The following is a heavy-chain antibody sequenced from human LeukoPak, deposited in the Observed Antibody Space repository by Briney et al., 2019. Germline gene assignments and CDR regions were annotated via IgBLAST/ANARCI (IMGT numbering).Heavy chain of an antibody. V-gene: IGHV4-59*01. CDR2: IYYSGST. D-gene: IGHD1-7*01. CDR3: ARGNLSATPFDY. CDR1: GGSISSYY. Sequence: SETLSLTCTVSGGSISSYYWGWIRQPPGKGLEWIGYIYYSGSTNYNPSLKSRVTISVDTSKNQFSLKLSSVTAADTAVYYCARGNLSATPFDYWGQGTLVTVSS. J-gene: IGHJ4*02.